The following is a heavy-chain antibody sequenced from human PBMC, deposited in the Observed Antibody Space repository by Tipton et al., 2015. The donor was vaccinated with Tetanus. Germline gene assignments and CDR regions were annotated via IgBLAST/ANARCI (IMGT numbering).Heavy chain of an antibody. J-gene: IGHJ4*02. Sequence: SLRLSCAASGITFSTYDMSWVRQAPGKGLEWVSLISDSGDSTFYADSVKGRFTISRDNSRNTLYLQMNDLSREDTAVYYCAKRPGSGTWTGGGQGTLVAVSS. CDR1: GITFSTYD. CDR3: AKRPGSGTWTG. V-gene: IGHV3-23*01. D-gene: IGHD1-26*01. CDR2: ISDSGDST.